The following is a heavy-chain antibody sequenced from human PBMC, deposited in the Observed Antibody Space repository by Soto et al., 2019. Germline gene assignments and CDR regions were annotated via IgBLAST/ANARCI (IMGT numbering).Heavy chain of an antibody. Sequence: QVQLVQSGAEVRKPGASVKVSCKASGYTFTSFYMHWVRQAPGQGLEWMGVINPTGGSTTYAQKFQGRVTMTRDTSTSTVYMELSSLRSDDTAVYYCARAGLEELELLHYGMDVWGQGTTVTVSS. CDR3: ARAGLEELELLHYGMDV. CDR1: GYTFTSFY. CDR2: INPTGGST. D-gene: IGHD1-7*01. J-gene: IGHJ6*02. V-gene: IGHV1-46*01.